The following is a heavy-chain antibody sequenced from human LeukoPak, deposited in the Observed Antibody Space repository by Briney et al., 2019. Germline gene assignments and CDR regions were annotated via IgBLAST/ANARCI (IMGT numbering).Heavy chain of an antibody. CDR1: GFTFSSYA. CDR3: ARDRRGPYSSSWYSSSKYYYYMDV. J-gene: IGHJ6*03. Sequence: GGSLRLSCAASGFTFSSYAMSWVRQAPGKGLEWVSGINWNGDDTTYADSVKGRFTISRDNAKNSLYLQINSLRAEDTALYYCARDRRGPYSSSWYSSSKYYYYMDVWGKGTTVTISS. D-gene: IGHD6-13*01. V-gene: IGHV3-20*04. CDR2: INWNGDDT.